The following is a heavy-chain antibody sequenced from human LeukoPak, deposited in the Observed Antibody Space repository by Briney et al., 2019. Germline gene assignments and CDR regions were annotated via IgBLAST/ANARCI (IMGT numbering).Heavy chain of an antibody. CDR2: ISSSSSYI. Sequence: GGSLRLSCAASGFTFSSYSMNWVRQAPGKGLEWVSSISSSSSYIYYADSVKGRFTIPRDNAKNSLYLQVNSLRAEDTAVYYCARGLWFGTTDYWGQGTLVTVSS. D-gene: IGHD3-10*01. CDR3: ARGLWFGTTDY. CDR1: GFTFSSYS. V-gene: IGHV3-21*01. J-gene: IGHJ4*02.